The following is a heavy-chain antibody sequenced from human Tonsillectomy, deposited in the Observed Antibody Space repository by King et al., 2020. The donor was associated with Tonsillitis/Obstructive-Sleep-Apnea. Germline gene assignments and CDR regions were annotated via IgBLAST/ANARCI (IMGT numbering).Heavy chain of an antibody. CDR2: IIPIFGTT. J-gene: IGHJ4*02. Sequence: QLVQSGAEVKKPGASVRVSCRASGDTFSNYNFNWVRQAPGQGLQWMGGIIPIFGTTEYAQKFQGRVTITADESTSTSYMDLSSLRSEDTAGYYCATAPANSVVVPTTLHFDYWGQGTLVTVSS. CDR1: GDTFSNYN. V-gene: IGHV1-69*01. D-gene: IGHD2-2*01. CDR3: ATAPANSVVVPTTLHFDY.